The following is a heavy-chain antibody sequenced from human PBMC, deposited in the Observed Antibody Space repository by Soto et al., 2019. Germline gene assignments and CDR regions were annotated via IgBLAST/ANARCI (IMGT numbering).Heavy chain of an antibody. CDR3: AKDRPRRTSGYFFDY. J-gene: IGHJ4*02. CDR2: IRDKANSYAT. Sequence: GGSLRLSCAASGFTFSGSAIHWVRQASGKGLEWVGRIRDKANSYATAYTESVKGRFTVSRDDSKNTAYLQMNSLKTEDTAVYYCAKDRPRRTSGYFFDYWGQGTPVTVSS. CDR1: GFTFSGSA. V-gene: IGHV3-73*01. D-gene: IGHD1-1*01.